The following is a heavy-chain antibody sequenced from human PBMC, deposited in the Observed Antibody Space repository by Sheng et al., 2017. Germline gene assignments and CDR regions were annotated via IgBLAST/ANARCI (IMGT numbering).Heavy chain of an antibody. J-gene: IGHJ4*01. Sequence: EVQLVESGGGLVKPGGSLRLSCAASGFTFSSYSMTWVRQAPGKGLEWVSSISTSSSYMYYADSVKGRFTISRDNAKNSLYLQMNSLRAEDTAVYYCAREVSYYGSGSYYSVLDYW. D-gene: IGHD3-10*01. CDR3: AREVSYYGSGSYYSVLDY. V-gene: IGHV3-21*01. CDR1: GFTFSSYS. CDR2: ISTSSSYM.